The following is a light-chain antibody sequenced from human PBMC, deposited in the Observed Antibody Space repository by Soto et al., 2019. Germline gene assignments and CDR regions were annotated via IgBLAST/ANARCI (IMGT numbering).Light chain of an antibody. CDR1: SSNIGAGYA. CDR2: DNN. Sequence: QSVLTQPPSVSGAPGQRVSISCTRTSSNIGAGYAVHWYQQLPGTAPKLLISDNNSRPSGVPDRFSGSKSGTSASLAIAGLQAEDEADYYCSSYAGSNNVVFGGGTKLTVL. V-gene: IGLV1-40*01. J-gene: IGLJ2*01. CDR3: SSYAGSNNVV.